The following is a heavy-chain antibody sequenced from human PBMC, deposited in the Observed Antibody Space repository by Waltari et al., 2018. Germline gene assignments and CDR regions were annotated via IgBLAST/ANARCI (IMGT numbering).Heavy chain of an antibody. D-gene: IGHD6-13*01. V-gene: IGHV4-38-2*01. CDR2: IYHSGST. CDR3: ARVLAAAVYY. Sequence: QVQLQESGPGLVKPSETLSLTCAVSGYSISSGYYWGWIRQPPGKGLEWIGSIYHSGSTYYNPSLKSRVTISVDTSISTAYMELSRLRSDDTAVYYCARVLAAAVYYWGQGTLVTVSS. J-gene: IGHJ4*02. CDR1: GYSISSGYY.